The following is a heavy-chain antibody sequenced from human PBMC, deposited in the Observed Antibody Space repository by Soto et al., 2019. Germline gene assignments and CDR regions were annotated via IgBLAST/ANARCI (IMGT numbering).Heavy chain of an antibody. CDR1: GYTFSSYD. J-gene: IGHJ6*02. Sequence: QVQLVQSGAEVKKPGASVKVSCKASGYTFSSYDINWVRQATGQGLEWMGWMNPNTGNTVYAQKCQGRVTMTRNTSISTAYLGLSSLRSEDTAVYYCARERAYGMDVWGQGTTVTVSS. V-gene: IGHV1-8*01. CDR3: ARERAYGMDV. CDR2: MNPNTGNT.